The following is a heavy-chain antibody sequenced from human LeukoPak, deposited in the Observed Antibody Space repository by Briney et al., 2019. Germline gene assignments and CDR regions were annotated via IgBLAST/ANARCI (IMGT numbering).Heavy chain of an antibody. CDR2: IYYSGST. CDR1: GGSISSGDYY. V-gene: IGHV4-30-4*01. CDR3: ARDHCSGGSCYGSDAFDI. J-gene: IGHJ3*02. Sequence: PSETLSLTCTVSGGSISSGDYYWSWIRQPPGKGLEWIGYIYYSGSTYYNPSLKSRVTISVDTSKNQFSLKLSSVTAADTAVYYCARDHCSGGSCYGSDAFDIWGQGTMATVSS. D-gene: IGHD2-15*01.